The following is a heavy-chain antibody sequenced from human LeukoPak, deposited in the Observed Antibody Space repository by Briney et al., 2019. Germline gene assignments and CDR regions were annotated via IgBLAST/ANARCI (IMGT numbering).Heavy chain of an antibody. Sequence: GGSLRLSCAASGFTFSTYGMNWVRQAPGKGLEWVSTISTNSANTYYTDSVKGRFTISRDNSKYTLFMQMNSLRAEDTAVYYCAKGQSTIATRSFDSWGQGTLVTVSS. J-gene: IGHJ4*02. CDR2: ISTNSANT. CDR3: AKGQSTIATRSFDS. V-gene: IGHV3-23*01. CDR1: GFTFSTYG. D-gene: IGHD6-6*01.